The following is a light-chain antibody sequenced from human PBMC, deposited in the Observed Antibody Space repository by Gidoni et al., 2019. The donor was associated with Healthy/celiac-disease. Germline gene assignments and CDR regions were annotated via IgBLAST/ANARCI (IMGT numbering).Light chain of an antibody. CDR2: GAS. J-gene: IGKJ4*01. V-gene: IGKV3-20*01. CDR1: QSVSSSY. Sequence: EIVLTQYPGTLSLSPGERATLSCRASQSVSSSYLAWYQQKPGQAPRLLIYGASSRATGIPDRFSGSGSGTDFTLTISRLEPEDFAVYYCQQYGSSTGLTFGGGTKVEIK. CDR3: QQYGSSTGLT.